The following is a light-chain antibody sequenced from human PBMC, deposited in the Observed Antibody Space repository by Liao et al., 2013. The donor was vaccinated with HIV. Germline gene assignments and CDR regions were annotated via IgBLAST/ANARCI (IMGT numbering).Light chain of an antibody. V-gene: IGLV3-21*04. CDR2: YDS. CDR1: NIGSKS. J-gene: IGLJ1*01. CDR3: QVWDSSSDHSV. Sequence: SYELTQPPSVSVAPGKTATITCGGNNIGSKSLHWYQQKPGQAPVLVIYYDSDRPSGIPERFSGSNSGNTATLTISRVEAGDEADYYCQVWDSSSDHSVFGTGTKVTVL.